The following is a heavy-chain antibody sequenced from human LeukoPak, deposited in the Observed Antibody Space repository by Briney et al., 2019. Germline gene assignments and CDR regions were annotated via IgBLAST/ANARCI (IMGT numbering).Heavy chain of an antibody. J-gene: IGHJ6*03. D-gene: IGHD3-10*01. Sequence: GGSLRLSCAASGFTLRGYGMHWVRQAPGKGLEWVAFIRYDRSDKSYADSVKGRFTISRDNSKNTLYLQMNSLRAEDTAVYYCAKGPMVRGVMDYYMDVWGKGTTVTISS. CDR3: AKGPMVRGVMDYYMDV. CDR2: IRYDRSDK. CDR1: GFTLRGYG. V-gene: IGHV3-30*02.